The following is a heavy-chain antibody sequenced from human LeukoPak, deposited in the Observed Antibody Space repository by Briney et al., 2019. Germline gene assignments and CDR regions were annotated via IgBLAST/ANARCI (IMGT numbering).Heavy chain of an antibody. CDR1: GFTFDDYA. CDR3: AKGYCSSTSCPNDY. V-gene: IGHV3-9*03. CDR2: ISWNSGSI. D-gene: IGHD2-2*01. Sequence: GGSLRLSCAASGFTFDDYAMHWVRQAPGKGLEWVSGISWNSGSIGYADSVKGRFTISRDNAKNSPYLQMNSLRAEDMALYYCAKGYCSSTSCPNDYWGQGTLVTVSS. J-gene: IGHJ4*02.